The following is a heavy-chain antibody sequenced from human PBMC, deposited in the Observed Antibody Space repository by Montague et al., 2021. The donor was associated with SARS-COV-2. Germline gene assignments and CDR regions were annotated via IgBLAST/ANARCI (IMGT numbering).Heavy chain of an antibody. D-gene: IGHD3-22*01. J-gene: IGHJ4*02. CDR3: ATHQSGTMMAY. CDR2: IFYSGSA. V-gene: IGHV4-39*01. Sequence: SETLSLTCAVSGGSISSSTYYWVWIRQPPGKGLEWVGTIFYSGSAYYNPSLKSRVTVSVGTSKNQFSLKLSSVTAADTAVYYCATHQSGTMMAYWGQGTLVTVSS. CDR1: GGSISSSTYY.